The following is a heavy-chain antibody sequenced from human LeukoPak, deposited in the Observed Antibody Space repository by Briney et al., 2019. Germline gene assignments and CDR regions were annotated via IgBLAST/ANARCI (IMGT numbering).Heavy chain of an antibody. CDR2: ISAYNGNT. V-gene: IGHV1-18*04. CDR3: ARDRVEAVAADYYYYGMDV. J-gene: IGHJ6*04. CDR1: GYTFTSYG. Sequence: GASVKVSCKASGYTFTSYGISWVRQAPGQGLEWMGWISAYNGNTNYAQKLQGRVTMTTDTSTSTAYMELRSLRSDDTAVYYCARDRVEAVAADYYYYGMDVWGKGTTVTAPS. D-gene: IGHD6-19*01.